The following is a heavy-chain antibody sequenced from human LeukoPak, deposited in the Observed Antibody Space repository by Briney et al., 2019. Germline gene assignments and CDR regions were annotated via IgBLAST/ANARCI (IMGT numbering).Heavy chain of an antibody. CDR1: GYTFTSYA. J-gene: IGHJ4*02. V-gene: IGHV7-4-1*02. CDR2: INTNTGNP. D-gene: IGHD2-8*01. Sequence: AASVTVSCKASGYTFTSYAMNWVRQAPGQGLEWMGWINTNTGNPTYAQGFTGRFVFSLDTSVSTAYLQISSLKAEDTAVYYCARGYCTNGVCYRAPSDYWGQGTLVTVSS. CDR3: ARGYCTNGVCYRAPSDY.